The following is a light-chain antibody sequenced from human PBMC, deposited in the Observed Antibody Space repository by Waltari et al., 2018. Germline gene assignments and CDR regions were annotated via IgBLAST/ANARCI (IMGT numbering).Light chain of an antibody. J-gene: IGLJ3*02. CDR2: KDT. CDR1: ALPNQY. V-gene: IGLV3-25*03. Sequence: SYELTQPPSVSVSPGQTARITCSGDALPNQYAFWFQQKPGQAPVLVIYKDTQRTSGIPERFSCSSSGTTATLTISGVQARDEAYYHCHSAETTGGRAVFGRGTNLTVL. CDR3: HSAETTGGRAV.